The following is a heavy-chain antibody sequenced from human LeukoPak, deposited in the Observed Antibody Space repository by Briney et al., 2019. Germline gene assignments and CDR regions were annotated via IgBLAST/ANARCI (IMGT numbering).Heavy chain of an antibody. Sequence: SETLSLTCTVSGGSISDFYWSWIRQPAGKGLEWIGRIYSGGSTNYNPSLKSRVTMSVDTSKKRFSLNLGSVTAADTAVYYCARDFDFWVQGTLVTVSS. J-gene: IGHJ4*02. CDR2: IYSGGST. CDR3: ARDFDF. CDR1: GGSISDFY. V-gene: IGHV4-4*07.